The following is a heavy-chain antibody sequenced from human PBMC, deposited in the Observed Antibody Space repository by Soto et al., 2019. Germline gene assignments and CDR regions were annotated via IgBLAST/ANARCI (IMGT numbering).Heavy chain of an antibody. CDR2: MNPNSGNT. V-gene: IGHV1-8*01. J-gene: IGHJ6*02. CDR3: ARGEGSYCSGGSCYYYYGMDV. D-gene: IGHD2-15*01. Sequence: QVQLVQSGAEVKKPGASVKVSCKASGYTFTSYDINWVRQATGQGLEWMGWMNPNSGNTGYAQKFQGRVTMTRNTSVNTAYLWLSSTRSEDTDVYYCARGEGSYCSGGSCYYYYGMDVWGQGTTVNVSS. CDR1: GYTFTSYD.